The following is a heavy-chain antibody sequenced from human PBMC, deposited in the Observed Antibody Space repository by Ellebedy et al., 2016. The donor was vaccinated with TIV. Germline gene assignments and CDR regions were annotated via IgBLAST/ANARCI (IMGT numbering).Heavy chain of an antibody. D-gene: IGHD2-2*03. CDR1: GYSISSYL. CDR2: IDPGDSYT. CDR3: ARHGYSSSADY. V-gene: IGHV5-10-1*01. J-gene: IGHJ4*02. Sequence: GESLKISCKASGYSISSYLISWVRQMPGKGLEWMGRIDPGDSYTNYNPSFEGHVSISADKYISTAYLQWSSLRASDTGMYFCARHGYSSSADYWGQGTLVTVSS.